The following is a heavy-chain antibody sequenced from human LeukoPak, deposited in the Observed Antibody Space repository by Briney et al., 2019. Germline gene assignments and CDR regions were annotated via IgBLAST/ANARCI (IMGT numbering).Heavy chain of an antibody. CDR3: AREIHYSGMDV. J-gene: IGHJ6*02. V-gene: IGHV4-34*01. CDR1: GESFSGYY. CDR2: ITHSGST. Sequence: SETLSLTCAVYGESFSGYYWSWIRQPPGKGLEWIGEITHSGSTNYNPSLKSRVTISVDTSKNQFSLKLSSVTAADTAVYYCAREIHYSGMDVWGQGTTVTVSS.